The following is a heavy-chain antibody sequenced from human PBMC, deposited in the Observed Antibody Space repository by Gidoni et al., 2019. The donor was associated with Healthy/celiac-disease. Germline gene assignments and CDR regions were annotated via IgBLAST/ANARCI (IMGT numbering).Heavy chain of an antibody. CDR2: ISSSGSTI. J-gene: IGHJ6*03. V-gene: IGHV3-11*01. CDR1: GFTVSAYD. Sequence: QVQLVESGGGLVKPGGSLRRSWAASGFTVSAYDMSWIRQAPGKGLEWVSYISSSGSTIYHADSVKGRFTIARDNAKNSLYLQMNSLRAEDTAVYYCARERAGYHYDYYYYYMDVWGKGTTVTVSS. CDR3: ARERAGYHYDYYYYYMDV. D-gene: IGHD3-16*01.